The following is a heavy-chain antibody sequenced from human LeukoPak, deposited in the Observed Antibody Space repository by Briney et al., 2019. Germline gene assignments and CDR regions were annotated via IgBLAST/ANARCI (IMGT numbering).Heavy chain of an antibody. CDR1: GGSISSSAW. CDR3: ARHWDPVAGATKEGDWFDP. CDR2: INDRGTI. J-gene: IGHJ5*02. V-gene: IGHV4-4*02. D-gene: IGHD1-26*01. Sequence: SETLSLTCAVSGGSISSSAWWTWVRQSPKGLEWIGEINDRGTINYNPSLQRRVSISVDKSKNQFSLILNSVTAADTAVYYCARHWDPVAGATKEGDWFDPWGQGTLVTVSS.